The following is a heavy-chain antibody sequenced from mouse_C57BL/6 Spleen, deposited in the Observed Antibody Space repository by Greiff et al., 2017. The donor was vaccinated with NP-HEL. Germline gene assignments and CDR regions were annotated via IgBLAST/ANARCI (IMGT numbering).Heavy chain of an antibody. J-gene: IGHJ2*01. V-gene: IGHV1-52*01. CDR2: IDPSDSET. CDR3: ARFYYDYDALDY. Sequence: VQLKQPGAELVRPGSSVKLSCKASGYTFTSYWMHWVKQRPIQGLEWIGNIDPSDSETHYNQKFKDKATLTVDKSSSTAYMQLSSLTSEDSAVYYCARFYYDYDALDYWGQGTTLTVSS. CDR1: GYTFTSYW. D-gene: IGHD2-4*01.